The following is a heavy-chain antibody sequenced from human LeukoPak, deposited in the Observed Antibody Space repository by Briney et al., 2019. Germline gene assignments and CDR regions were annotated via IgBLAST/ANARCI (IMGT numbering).Heavy chain of an antibody. J-gene: IGHJ3*02. CDR2: SNLDSGAT. Sequence: ASVKVSCKAYGYNLTDYFIHWLRQAPGQGLELMGGSNLDSGATNYPQRYQGRVTVTRDTSISTSYIRLTGLRSDDTAVYYCARDLVVGANDAFEIWGQGTMVTVSS. D-gene: IGHD1-26*01. CDR1: GYNLTDYF. V-gene: IGHV1-2*02. CDR3: ARDLVVGANDAFEI.